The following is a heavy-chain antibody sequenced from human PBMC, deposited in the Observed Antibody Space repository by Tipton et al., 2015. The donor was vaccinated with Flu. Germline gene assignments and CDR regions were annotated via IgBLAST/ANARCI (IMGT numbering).Heavy chain of an antibody. CDR2: IYYSGST. D-gene: IGHD3-10*01. J-gene: IGHJ4*02. Sequence: TLSLTCTVSGGSISSSSYYWDWIRQPPGKGLEWIGSIYYSGSTYYNPSLKSRVTISVDTSKNQFSLKLSSVTAADTAVYYCATYYYGSGTQSAFDYWGQGTLVTVSS. CDR1: GGSISSSSYY. V-gene: IGHV4-39*07. CDR3: ATYYYGSGTQSAFDY.